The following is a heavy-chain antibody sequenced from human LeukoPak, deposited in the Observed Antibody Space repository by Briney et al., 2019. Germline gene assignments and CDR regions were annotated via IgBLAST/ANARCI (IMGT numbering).Heavy chain of an antibody. CDR2: IYTSGSP. CDR3: ARQRDYGGPEDY. D-gene: IGHD4-23*01. CDR1: GGSIGNYF. V-gene: IGHV4-4*07. J-gene: IGHJ4*02. Sequence: SETLSLTCTVSGGSIGNYFWSWIRQPAGKGLEWIGRIYTSGSPEYSPSLKSRVTVSVDTSNNQLSLHLTSVTAADTAVYYCARQRDYGGPEDYWGQGTLVTVSS.